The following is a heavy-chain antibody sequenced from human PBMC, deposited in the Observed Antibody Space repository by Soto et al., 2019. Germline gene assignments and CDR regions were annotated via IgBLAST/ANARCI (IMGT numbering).Heavy chain of an antibody. Sequence: LGGSLRLSCAASGFTFSNAWMNWVRQAPGKGLEWVGRIKSKTDGGTTDYAAPVKGRFTISRDDSKNTLYLQMNSLKTEDTAVYYCTTTDILTDYPYGMDVWGQGTTVTVSS. J-gene: IGHJ6*02. CDR2: IKSKTDGGTT. V-gene: IGHV3-15*07. D-gene: IGHD3-9*01. CDR3: TTTDILTDYPYGMDV. CDR1: GFTFSNAW.